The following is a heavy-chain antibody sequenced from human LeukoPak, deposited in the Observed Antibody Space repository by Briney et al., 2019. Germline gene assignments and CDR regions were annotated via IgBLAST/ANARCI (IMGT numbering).Heavy chain of an antibody. Sequence: GGSLRLSCTASGFTFNAYGMHWVRQAPGKGLEWVAVVSFDGSDKKYADSVMGRFTISRDNSKNTLYLQMNSLRPEDTAVYFCAKDGDLAAAAYYFDYWGQGTLVTVSS. J-gene: IGHJ4*02. D-gene: IGHD6-13*01. V-gene: IGHV3-30*18. CDR3: AKDGDLAAAAYYFDY. CDR2: VSFDGSDK. CDR1: GFTFNAYG.